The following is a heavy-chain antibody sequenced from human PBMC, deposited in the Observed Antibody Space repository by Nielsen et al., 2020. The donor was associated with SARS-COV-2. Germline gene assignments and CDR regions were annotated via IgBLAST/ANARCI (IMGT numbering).Heavy chain of an antibody. V-gene: IGHV3-23*01. D-gene: IGHD3-3*01. Sequence: GESLKISCAASGFTFSSYAMSWVRQAPGKGLEWVSAISGSGGSTYYADSVKSRFTISRDNAKNSLYLQMNSLRAEDTAVYYCAIIWSGYTDAFDIWGQGTMVTVSS. CDR1: GFTFSSYA. CDR2: ISGSGGST. CDR3: AIIWSGYTDAFDI. J-gene: IGHJ3*02.